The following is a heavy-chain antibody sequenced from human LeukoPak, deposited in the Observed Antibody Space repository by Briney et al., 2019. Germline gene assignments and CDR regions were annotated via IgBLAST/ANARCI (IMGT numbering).Heavy chain of an antibody. CDR2: IIPIFGTE. D-gene: IGHD6-6*01. CDR3: ARVFEYSSSPRKNYYYYYGMDV. V-gene: IGHV1-69*13. Sequence: SVKVSCKASGGTFSSYAISWVRQAPGHGLEWMGGIIPIFGTENYAQKFQGRVTITADESTSTAYMELSSLRSEDTAVYYCARVFEYSSSPRKNYYYYYGMDVWGQGTTVTVSS. CDR1: GGTFSSYA. J-gene: IGHJ6*02.